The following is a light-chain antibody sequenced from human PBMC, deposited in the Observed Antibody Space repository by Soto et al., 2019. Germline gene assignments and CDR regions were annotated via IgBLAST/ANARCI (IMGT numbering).Light chain of an antibody. J-gene: IGLJ3*02. CDR2: EDS. CDR1: SSDAGNYNF. CDR3: CSYAGSSTSCV. V-gene: IGLV2-23*01. Sequence: QSALTQPASVSGSPGQSITISCTGTSSDAGNYNFVSWYQQHPGKAPKVIIYEDSTRPSGVSNHISGSKSGNTASLTISGLQAEDEADYYCCSYAGSSTSCVFGGGTKLTVL.